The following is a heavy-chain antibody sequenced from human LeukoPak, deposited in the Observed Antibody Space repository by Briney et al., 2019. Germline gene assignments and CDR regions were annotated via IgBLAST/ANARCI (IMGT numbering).Heavy chain of an antibody. Sequence: SETLSLTCTVSGGSISNYYWSWIRQPPGKGLEWIGYIHYSGSTSYNRSLNSRVTISVDTSNNQFSLTLMSVTAADTAVYYCARVGYSYGPIDSWGQGTLVTVSS. CDR2: IHYSGST. D-gene: IGHD5-18*01. J-gene: IGHJ4*02. CDR3: ARVGYSYGPIDS. V-gene: IGHV4-59*01. CDR1: GGSISNYY.